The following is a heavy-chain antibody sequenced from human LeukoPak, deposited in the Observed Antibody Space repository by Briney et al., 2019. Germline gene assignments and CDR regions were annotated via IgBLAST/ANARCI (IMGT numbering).Heavy chain of an antibody. D-gene: IGHD3-10*01. CDR3: ARGPFRITLVRGAFDY. V-gene: IGHV4-34*01. J-gene: IGHJ4*02. CDR2: TNHSGST. CDR1: GGSFSGYY. Sequence: PSETLSLTCAVYGGSFSGYYWSWIRQPPGKGLEWIGETNHSGSTNYNPSLKSRVTISVDTSKNQFSLKLSSVTAADTAVYYCARGPFRITLVRGAFDYWGQGTLVTVSS.